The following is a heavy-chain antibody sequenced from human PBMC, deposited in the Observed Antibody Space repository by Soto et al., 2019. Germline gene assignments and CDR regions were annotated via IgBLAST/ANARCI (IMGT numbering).Heavy chain of an antibody. Sequence: GASVKVSCKASGYTFTSYVISWGRQAPGQGPEWMGWISAYNGNTNYAQKLQGRVTMTTDTSTSTAYMELRSLRSDDTAVYYCARTSIMITFGGVMAADYWGQGTLVTVSS. V-gene: IGHV1-18*01. J-gene: IGHJ4*02. CDR2: ISAYNGNT. D-gene: IGHD3-16*01. CDR3: ARTSIMITFGGVMAADY. CDR1: GYTFTSYV.